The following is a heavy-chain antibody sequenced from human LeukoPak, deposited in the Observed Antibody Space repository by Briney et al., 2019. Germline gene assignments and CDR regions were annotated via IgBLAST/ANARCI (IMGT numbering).Heavy chain of an antibody. CDR3: ARGTKRYYYGSGNY. CDR2: MNPNSGNT. D-gene: IGHD3-10*01. V-gene: IGHV1-8*01. Sequence: ASVKVSCKASGYTFTSYDINWVRQATGQGLEWMGWMNPNSGNTGYAQKFQGRVTMTRNTSISTAYMELSSLRSEDTAEYYCARGTKRYYYGSGNYWGQGTLVTVSS. J-gene: IGHJ4*02. CDR1: GYTFTSYD.